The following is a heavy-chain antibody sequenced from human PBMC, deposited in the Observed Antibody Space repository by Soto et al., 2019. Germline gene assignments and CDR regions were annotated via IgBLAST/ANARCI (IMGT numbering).Heavy chain of an antibody. J-gene: IGHJ4*02. CDR3: AKRGDIGKYHYLDC. CDR2: ISYDGNTK. V-gene: IGHV3-30*18. CDR1: GFTFSSYG. D-gene: IGHD3-10*01. Sequence: QVQLVESGGGVVQPGRSLTLSCAASGFTFSSYGMHWVRQAPGKGLEWVAVISYDGNTKYYADSVKGRLTISRDNSKDTLYLQMDSLRADDTAVYYCAKRGDIGKYHYLDCWGQGTLVTVSS.